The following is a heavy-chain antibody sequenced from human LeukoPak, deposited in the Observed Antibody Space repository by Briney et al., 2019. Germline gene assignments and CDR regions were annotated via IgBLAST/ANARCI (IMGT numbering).Heavy chain of an antibody. CDR1: GFTFTTYW. Sequence: PGESLRLSCAASGFTFTTYWMSWVRQAPGKGLEWVANIKQDGTERYYVDSVKGRFTISRDNAKNSLYLQMSSLRVEDTAVYYCAKDPGGSGSYLGAFDIWGQGTMVTVSS. V-gene: IGHV3-7*01. CDR2: IKQDGTER. J-gene: IGHJ3*02. D-gene: IGHD3-10*01. CDR3: AKDPGGSGSYLGAFDI.